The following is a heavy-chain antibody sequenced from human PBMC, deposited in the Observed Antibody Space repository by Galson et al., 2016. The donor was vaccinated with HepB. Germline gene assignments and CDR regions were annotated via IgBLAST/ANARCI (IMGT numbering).Heavy chain of an antibody. CDR1: GFTFSTYT. CDR2: ISSTSTYI. CDR3: ARDRSRFSSGYYTGARDVFAI. Sequence: SLRLSCAASGFTFSTYTMNWVRQAPGKGLEWVSYISSTSTYIDYADSVKGRFTISRENAKNSLYLQMNSPRAEDTAVYYCARDRSRFSSGYYTGARDVFAIWGQVTVVTVSS. J-gene: IGHJ3*02. D-gene: IGHD3-3*01. V-gene: IGHV3-21*01.